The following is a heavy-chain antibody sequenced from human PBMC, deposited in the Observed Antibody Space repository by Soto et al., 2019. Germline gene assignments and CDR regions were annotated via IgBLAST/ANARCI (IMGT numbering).Heavy chain of an antibody. V-gene: IGHV3-21*01. J-gene: IGHJ6*02. D-gene: IGHD6-19*01. CDR1: GFTFSSYS. CDR3: ARSVAGNDYYYYGMDV. Sequence: GGSLRLSCAASGFTFSSYSMNWVRQAPGKGLEWVSSISSSSSYIYYADSVKGRFTISRDNANNSLYLQMNSLRAEDTAVYYCARSVAGNDYYYYGMDVWGQGTTVTVSS. CDR2: ISSSSSYI.